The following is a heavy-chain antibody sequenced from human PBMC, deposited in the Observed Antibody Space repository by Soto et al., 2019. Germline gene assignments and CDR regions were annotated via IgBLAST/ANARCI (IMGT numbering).Heavy chain of an antibody. J-gene: IGHJ4*02. Sequence: SVKVCCKASGGTFSSYAISWVRQAPGQGLEWMGGIIPIFGTANYAQKFQGRVTITADESTSTAYMELSSLRSEDTAVYYCARGLVEYSSSGGFDYWGQGTLVTVSS. D-gene: IGHD6-6*01. V-gene: IGHV1-69*13. CDR2: IIPIFGTA. CDR3: ARGLVEYSSSGGFDY. CDR1: GGTFSSYA.